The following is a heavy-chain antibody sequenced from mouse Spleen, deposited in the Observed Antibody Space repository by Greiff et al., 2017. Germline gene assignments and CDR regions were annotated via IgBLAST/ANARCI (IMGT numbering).Heavy chain of an antibody. J-gene: IGHJ4*01. CDR3: ARRGSNYYAMDY. V-gene: IGHV1-50*01. D-gene: IGHD2-5*01. CDR1: GYTFTSYW. Sequence: QVQLKQPGAELVKPGASVKLSCKASGYTFTSYWMQWVKQRPGQGLEWIGEIDPSDSYTNYNQKFKGKATLTVDTSSSTAYMQLSSLTSEDSAVYYCARRGSNYYAMDYWGQGTSVTVSS. CDR2: IDPSDSYT.